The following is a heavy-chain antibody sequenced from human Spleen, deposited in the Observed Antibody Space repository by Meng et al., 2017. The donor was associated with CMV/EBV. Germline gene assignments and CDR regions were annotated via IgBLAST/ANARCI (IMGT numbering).Heavy chain of an antibody. Sequence: ISSSSYYWGWFRQPPGRGLEWIGYIYYSGSTYYNPSLKSRVTISVDTSKNQFSLKVTSVTAADTAVYYCARGFQVRRGIAVPNWFDPWGQGTLVTVSS. J-gene: IGHJ5*02. D-gene: IGHD6-19*01. CDR3: ARGFQVRRGIAVPNWFDP. V-gene: IGHV4-39*07. CDR2: IYYSGST. CDR1: ISSSSYY.